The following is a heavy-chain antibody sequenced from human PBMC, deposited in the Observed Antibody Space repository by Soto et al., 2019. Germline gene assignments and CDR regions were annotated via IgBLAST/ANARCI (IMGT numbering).Heavy chain of an antibody. V-gene: IGHV5-51*01. D-gene: IGHD6-25*01. CDR1: LYNCTKHC. Sequence: SLSISYSVTLYNCTKHCIGWVRQITGKGLDSMGTIYPGDSETRYSPSFKGKVNISVDKSKNTAYLHWSSLKAPDIAIYYCFILYGAACSGFDYWGPGTMVTVSS. CDR2: IYPGDSET. J-gene: IGHJ4*02. CDR3: FILYGAACSGFDY.